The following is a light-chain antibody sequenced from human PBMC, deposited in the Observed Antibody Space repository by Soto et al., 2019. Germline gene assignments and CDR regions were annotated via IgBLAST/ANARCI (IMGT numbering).Light chain of an antibody. Sequence: DIQMTQSPSTLSASVGDRVTITCRASLGISDLLAWYQQKPGRAPKLLIYKASRLQSGVPSRFSGSGFGTDFTLSISGLQPDDFATYYCQQYNYYSRTFGPGTKVEVK. V-gene: IGKV1-5*03. CDR1: LGISDL. CDR3: QQYNYYSRT. CDR2: KAS. J-gene: IGKJ1*01.